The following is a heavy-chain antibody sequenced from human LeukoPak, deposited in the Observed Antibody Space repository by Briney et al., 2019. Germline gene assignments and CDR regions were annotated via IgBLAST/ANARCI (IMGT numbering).Heavy chain of an antibody. CDR1: GGSISSYY. CDR3: ARTYYDILTGYSYHYYFDY. V-gene: IGHV4-59*01. J-gene: IGHJ4*02. CDR2: IYYSGST. D-gene: IGHD3-9*01. Sequence: SETLSLTCTVSGGSISSYYWSWIRQPPGKGLEWIGYIYYSGSTNYNPSLKSRVTISVDTSKNQFSLKLSSVTAADTAVYYCARTYYDILTGYSYHYYFDYWGQGTLVTVSS.